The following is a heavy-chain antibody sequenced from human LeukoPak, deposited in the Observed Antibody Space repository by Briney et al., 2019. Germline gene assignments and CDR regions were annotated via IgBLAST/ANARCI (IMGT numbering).Heavy chain of an antibody. Sequence: GGSLRLSCVVSGFTFSDYNMHWVRQAPGKGLEWVSFIRFDGSNTYHADSVKGRFTISRDNSKNTLYLQMNSLTSADTAVYYCAKVKTDILIPDSWGQGTLVTVSS. V-gene: IGHV3-30*02. CDR3: AKVKTDILIPDS. D-gene: IGHD2-21*02. J-gene: IGHJ4*02. CDR2: IRFDGSNT. CDR1: GFTFSDYN.